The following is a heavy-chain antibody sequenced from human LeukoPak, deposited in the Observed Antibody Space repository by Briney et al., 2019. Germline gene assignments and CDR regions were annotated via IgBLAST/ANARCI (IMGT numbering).Heavy chain of an antibody. V-gene: IGHV3-9*01. CDR3: AKDISPARARYYDSSGYGNAFDI. CDR1: GFTFDDYA. D-gene: IGHD3-22*01. J-gene: IGHJ3*02. Sequence: GRSLRLSCAASGFTFDDYAMHWVRQAPGKGLEWVSGISWNSGSIGYADSVKGRFTISRDNAKNSLYLQMNSLRAEDTALYYCAKDISPARARYYDSSGYGNAFDIWGQGTMVTVSS. CDR2: ISWNSGSI.